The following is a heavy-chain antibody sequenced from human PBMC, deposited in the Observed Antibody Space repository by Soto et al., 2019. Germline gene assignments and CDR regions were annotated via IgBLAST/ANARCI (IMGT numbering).Heavy chain of an antibody. CDR1: GFTFSSYW. Sequence: GGSLRLSCAASGFTFSSYWMSWVRQAPGKGLEWVANIKQDGSEKYYVDPVKGRFTISRDNAKNSLYLQMNSLRAEDTAVYYCAVPDYDYIWGSYPSAFDIWGQGTMVTVSS. D-gene: IGHD3-16*01. CDR2: IKQDGSEK. CDR3: AVPDYDYIWGSYPSAFDI. J-gene: IGHJ3*02. V-gene: IGHV3-7*01.